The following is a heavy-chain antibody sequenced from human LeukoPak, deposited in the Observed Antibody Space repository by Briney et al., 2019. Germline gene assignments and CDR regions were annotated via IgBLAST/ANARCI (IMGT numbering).Heavy chain of an antibody. J-gene: IGHJ3*01. D-gene: IGHD6-13*01. Sequence: GGSLRLSCAASGFTFSSYAMSWVRQAPGKGLEWVSAITGSGGGTYYADSVKGRFTISRDNSKNTLYLQMNSLRAEDTAIYYCAKGDLSAAAPRAFDFWGQGTMVTVSS. CDR2: ITGSGGGT. CDR1: GFTFSSYA. V-gene: IGHV3-23*01. CDR3: AKGDLSAAAPRAFDF.